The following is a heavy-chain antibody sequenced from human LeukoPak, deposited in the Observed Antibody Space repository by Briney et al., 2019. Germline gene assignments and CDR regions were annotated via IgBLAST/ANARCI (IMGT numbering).Heavy chain of an antibody. CDR3: ARQSLSYYYGSGSYRHYYYYYMDV. J-gene: IGHJ6*03. CDR1: GYSFTSYW. V-gene: IGHV5-51*01. Sequence: GESLKISCKGSGYSFTSYWIGWVRQMPGKGLEWMGIIYPGDSDTRYNPSFQDQVTISADKSISTAYLQWSSLKASDTAMYYCARQSLSYYYGSGSYRHYYYYYMDVWGKGTTVTVSS. CDR2: IYPGDSDT. D-gene: IGHD3-10*01.